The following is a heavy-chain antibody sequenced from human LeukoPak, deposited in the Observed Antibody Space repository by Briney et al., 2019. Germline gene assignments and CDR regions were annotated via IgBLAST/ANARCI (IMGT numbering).Heavy chain of an antibody. CDR2: IYYSGST. CDR1: GGSISSSSYY. CDR3: ARGDYDSSGYYFRLFDS. J-gene: IGHJ4*02. V-gene: IGHV4-39*07. D-gene: IGHD3-22*01. Sequence: SETLSLTCTVSGGSISSSSYYWGWIRQPPGKGLEWIGSIYYSGSTYYNPSLKSRVTISVDTSKNQFSLKLSSVTAADTAVYYCARGDYDSSGYYFRLFDSWGQGTLVTVSS.